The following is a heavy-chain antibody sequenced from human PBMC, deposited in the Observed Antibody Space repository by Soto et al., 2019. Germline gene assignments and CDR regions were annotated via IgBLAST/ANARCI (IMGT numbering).Heavy chain of an antibody. D-gene: IGHD3-3*01. Sequence: GGSLRLSCGASGLTFCSYWMNWVRQAPGKGLEWGANIKQDGSEKYYVDSVKGRFTISRANAKNSLYLKRNSLRAEDTVVFYCARDSGYVFWIVYYPPATHYYYRDVGGKGTRVTVSS. CDR3: ARDSGYVFWIVYYPPATHYYYRDV. V-gene: IGHV3-7*01. CDR2: IKQDGSEK. CDR1: GLTFCSYW. J-gene: IGHJ6*03.